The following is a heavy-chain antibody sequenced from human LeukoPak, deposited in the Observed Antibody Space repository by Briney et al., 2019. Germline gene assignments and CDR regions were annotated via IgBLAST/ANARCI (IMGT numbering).Heavy chain of an antibody. Sequence: ASVKVSCKASGYTFTGYYMHWVRQAPGQGLGWMGWINPNSGGTNYAQKFQGRVTMTRDTSISTAYMELSRLRSDDTAVYYCARIAEGSMVRGVMSYWGQGTLVTVSS. CDR2: INPNSGGT. CDR1: GYTFTGYY. CDR3: ARIAEGSMVRGVMSY. D-gene: IGHD3-10*01. J-gene: IGHJ4*02. V-gene: IGHV1-2*02.